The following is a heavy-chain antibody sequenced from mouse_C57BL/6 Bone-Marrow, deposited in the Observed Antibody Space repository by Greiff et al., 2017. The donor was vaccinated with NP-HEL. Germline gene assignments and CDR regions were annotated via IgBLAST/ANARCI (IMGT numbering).Heavy chain of an antibody. Sequence: VNVVESGPELVKPGASVKISCKASGYSFTSYYIHWVKQRPGQGLEWIGWIYPGSGNTKYNEKFKGKATLTADTSSSTAYMQLSSLTSEDSAVYYCARSYYGNYDYFDYWGQGTTLTVSS. CDR1: GYSFTSYY. J-gene: IGHJ2*01. CDR2: IYPGSGNT. CDR3: ARSYYGNYDYFDY. D-gene: IGHD2-10*01. V-gene: IGHV1-66*01.